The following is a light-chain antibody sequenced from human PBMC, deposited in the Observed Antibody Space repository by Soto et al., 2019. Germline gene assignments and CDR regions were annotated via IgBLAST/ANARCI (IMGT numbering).Light chain of an antibody. CDR2: GAS. CDR1: QSVSSSY. J-gene: IGKJ1*01. CDR3: QQYGSSRWT. Sequence: PGERAALSCRASQSVSSSYLAWYQQKPGQAPRLLISGASSRATGIPDRFSGSGSGTDFTLTISRLEPEDFAVYYCQQYGSSRWTFGQGTKVDIK. V-gene: IGKV3-20*01.